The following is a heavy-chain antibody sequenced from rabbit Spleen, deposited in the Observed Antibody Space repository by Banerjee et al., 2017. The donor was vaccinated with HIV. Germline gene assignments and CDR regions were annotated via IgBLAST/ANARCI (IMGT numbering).Heavy chain of an antibody. V-gene: IGHV1S40*01. Sequence: QSLEESGGGLVKPGGTLTLTCTVSGFSFSTSYYICWVRQAPGKGLEWIGCGYPDGIGSTAYASWAKGRFTISKSSSTTVTLQMTSLTAADTATYFCARDLDGVIGWNFGWWGQGTLVTVS. CDR2: GYPDGIGST. CDR1: GFSFSTSYY. J-gene: IGHJ3*01. D-gene: IGHD4-1*01. CDR3: ARDLDGVIGWNFGW.